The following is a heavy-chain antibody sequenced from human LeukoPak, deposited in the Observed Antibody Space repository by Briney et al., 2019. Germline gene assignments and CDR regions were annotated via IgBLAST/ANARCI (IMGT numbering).Heavy chain of an antibody. CDR2: IIPIFGTA. J-gene: IGHJ4*02. CDR3: ATPLYSSSWPSFDH. D-gene: IGHD6-13*01. CDR1: GGTFSSYA. V-gene: IGHV1-69*05. Sequence: SVKVSCKASGGTFSSYAISWVRQAPGQGLEWMGRIIPIFGTANYAQKFQGRVTITTDESTSTAYMELSSLRSEDTAVYYCATPLYSSSWPSFDHWGQGTLVTVSS.